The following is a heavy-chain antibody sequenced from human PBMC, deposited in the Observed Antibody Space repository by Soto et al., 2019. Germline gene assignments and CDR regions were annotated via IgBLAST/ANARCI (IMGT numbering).Heavy chain of an antibody. CDR1: GFTFSSYG. CDR3: AREGIGSDYSFDYYYYYMDV. Sequence: GGSLRLSCAASGFTFSSYGMHWVRQAPGKGLEWVAVIWYDGSNKYYADSVKGRFTISRDNSKNTLYLQMNSLRAEDTAVYYFAREGIGSDYSFDYYYYYMDVWGKGTTVTVSS. D-gene: IGHD4-4*01. V-gene: IGHV3-33*01. J-gene: IGHJ6*03. CDR2: IWYDGSNK.